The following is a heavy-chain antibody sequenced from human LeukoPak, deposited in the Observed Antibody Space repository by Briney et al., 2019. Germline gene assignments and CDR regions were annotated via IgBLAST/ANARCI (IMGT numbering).Heavy chain of an antibody. CDR2: IYPGDSDT. J-gene: IGHJ4*02. CDR1: GYSFTNYW. V-gene: IGHV5-51*01. Sequence: GEALKISCKGSGYSFTNYWIGWVRQMPGKGLEWMGIIYPGDSDTRYSPSFQGQVTFSADKTISTAYLQWSSLKASDTAMYYCARQRRTYYFDYWGQGTLVTVSS. CDR3: ARQRRTYYFDY.